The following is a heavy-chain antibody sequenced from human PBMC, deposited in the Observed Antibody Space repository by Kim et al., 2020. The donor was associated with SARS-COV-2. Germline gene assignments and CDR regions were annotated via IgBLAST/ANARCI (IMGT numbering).Heavy chain of an antibody. CDR1: GFTFSSYG. V-gene: IGHV3-33*01. D-gene: IGHD2-15*01. CDR2: IWYDGSNK. Sequence: GGSLRLSCAASGFTFSSYGMHWVRQAPGKGLEWVAVIWYDGSNKYYADSVKGRFTISRDNSKNTLYLQMNSLRAEDTAVYYCARDSGVVVAAYFDYWGQGTLVTVSS. CDR3: ARDSGVVVAAYFDY. J-gene: IGHJ4*02.